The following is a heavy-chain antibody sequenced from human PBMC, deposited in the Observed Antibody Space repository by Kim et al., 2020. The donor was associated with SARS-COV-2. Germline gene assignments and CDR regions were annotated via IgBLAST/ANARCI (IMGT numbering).Heavy chain of an antibody. J-gene: IGHJ3*02. D-gene: IGHD6-13*01. CDR1: GGSVSSGSYY. CDR3: ARDRPRIAAAPVAFDI. CDR2: IYYSGST. Sequence: SETLSLTCTVSGGSVSSGSYYWSWIRQPPGNGLEWIGYIYYSGSTNYNPSLKSRVTISVDTSKNQFSLKLSSVTAADTAVYYCARDRPRIAAAPVAFDIWGQGTMVTVSS. V-gene: IGHV4-61*01.